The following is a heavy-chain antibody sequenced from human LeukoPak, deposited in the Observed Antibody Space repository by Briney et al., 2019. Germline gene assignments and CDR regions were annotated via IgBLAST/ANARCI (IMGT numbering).Heavy chain of an antibody. CDR3: AKDAGGSLYYYYMDV. Sequence: GGSLRLSCAASGFTFSSYAMNWVRQAPGKGLEWVSAISGSGGSTYYADSVKGRFTISRDKSKNTLYLQMNSLRAEDTAVYYCAKDAGGSLYYYYMDVWGKGTTVTISS. CDR1: GFTFSSYA. J-gene: IGHJ6*03. CDR2: ISGSGGST. D-gene: IGHD1-26*01. V-gene: IGHV3-23*01.